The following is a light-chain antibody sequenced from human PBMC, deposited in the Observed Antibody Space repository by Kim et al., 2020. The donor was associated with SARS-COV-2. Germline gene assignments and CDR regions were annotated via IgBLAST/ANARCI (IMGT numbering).Light chain of an antibody. CDR2: QDS. V-gene: IGLV3-1*01. CDR3: QAWDICTLYV. Sequence: SYELTQPPSVSVSPGQTASITCSGDKLGDEYACWYQQKPGQSPVLVIYQDSKRPSGIPERFSGSNSGNTATLTISGTQAMDEADYYCQAWDICTLYVFGT. J-gene: IGLJ1*01. CDR1: KLGDEY.